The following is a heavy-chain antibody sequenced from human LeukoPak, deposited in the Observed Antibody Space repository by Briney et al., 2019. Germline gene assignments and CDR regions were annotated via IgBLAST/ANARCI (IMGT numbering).Heavy chain of an antibody. J-gene: IGHJ3*02. CDR3: AKDNDYGDYVDAFDI. Sequence: GGSLRLSCAASGFTFSSYSMNWVRQAPGKGLEWVSAISGSGGSTYYADSVKGRFTISRDNSKNTLYLQMNSLRAEDTAVYYCAKDNDYGDYVDAFDIWGLGTMVTVSS. D-gene: IGHD4-17*01. CDR2: ISGSGGST. CDR1: GFTFSSYS. V-gene: IGHV3-23*01.